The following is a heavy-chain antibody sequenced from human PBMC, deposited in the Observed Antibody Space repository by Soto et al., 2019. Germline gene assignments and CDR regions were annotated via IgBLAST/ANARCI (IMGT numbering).Heavy chain of an antibody. CDR3: AGGWYSSSPWGPYYFDY. D-gene: IGHD6-6*01. Sequence: SETLSLTCTVSGGSISSYYWSWIRQPAGKGLEWIGRIHTSGSTNYNPSLKSRVTMSVDTSKNQFSLKLSSVTAADTAVYYCAGGWYSSSPWGPYYFDYWGQGTLVTVSS. CDR2: IHTSGST. J-gene: IGHJ4*02. V-gene: IGHV4-4*07. CDR1: GGSISSYY.